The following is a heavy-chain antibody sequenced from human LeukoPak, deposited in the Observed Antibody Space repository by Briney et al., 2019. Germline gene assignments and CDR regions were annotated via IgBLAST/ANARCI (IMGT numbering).Heavy chain of an antibody. CDR1: GFTFDDYA. CDR2: ISWNSGSI. Sequence: PGGSLRLSCAASGFTFDDYAMHWVRQAPGKGLEWVSGISWNSGSIGYADSVKGRFTISRDNAKNSLYLQMNSLRAEDTALYYCAKDWGWLQFHFDYWGQGTLVTVSS. CDR3: AKDWGWLQFHFDY. J-gene: IGHJ4*02. V-gene: IGHV3-9*01. D-gene: IGHD5-24*01.